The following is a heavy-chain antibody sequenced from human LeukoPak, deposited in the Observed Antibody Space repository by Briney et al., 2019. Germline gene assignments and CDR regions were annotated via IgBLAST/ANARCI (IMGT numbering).Heavy chain of an antibody. Sequence: GGSLRLSCAASGFTFSSYSMHGVRQAPGKGLEWVAFIRYDGSNKYYADSVKGRFTISRDNSKNTLYLHMNSLRAEDTAVYYCAKGSYYYDRGGYYSADYWGQGTLVTVSS. CDR1: GFTFSSYS. V-gene: IGHV3-30*02. CDR2: IRYDGSNK. D-gene: IGHD3-22*01. J-gene: IGHJ4*02. CDR3: AKGSYYYDRGGYYSADY.